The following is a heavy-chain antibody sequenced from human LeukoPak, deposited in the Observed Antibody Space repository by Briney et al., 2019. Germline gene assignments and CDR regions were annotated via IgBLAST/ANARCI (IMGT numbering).Heavy chain of an antibody. D-gene: IGHD3-9*01. Sequence: SGGSLRLSCAASGFTFSSYPIHWVRQAPGKGLEWVAIISYDGSNKYYADSVKGRFTISRDNSKNSLYLQMNSLRAEDTAVYYCARTNYDILTGHYDYYYYGMDVWGQGTTVTVSS. CDR2: ISYDGSNK. V-gene: IGHV3-30-3*01. J-gene: IGHJ6*02. CDR3: ARTNYDILTGHYDYYYYGMDV. CDR1: GFTFSSYP.